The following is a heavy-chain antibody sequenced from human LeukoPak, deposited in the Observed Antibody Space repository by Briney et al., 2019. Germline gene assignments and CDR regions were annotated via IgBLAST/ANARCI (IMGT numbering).Heavy chain of an antibody. CDR3: ARGPNYYGSGSYFDY. Sequence: ASVKVSCKASGYTFTTLDINWVRQAPGQGLEWMGWINPNSGARGYAQKFQGRVTITRDTSISTAYMELSSLRSEDTAVYYCARGPNYYGSGSYFDYWGQGTLVTVSS. V-gene: IGHV1-8*03. D-gene: IGHD3-10*01. CDR2: INPNSGAR. CDR1: GYTFTTLD. J-gene: IGHJ4*02.